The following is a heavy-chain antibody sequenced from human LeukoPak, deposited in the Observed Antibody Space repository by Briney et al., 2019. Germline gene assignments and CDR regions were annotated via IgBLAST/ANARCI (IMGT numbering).Heavy chain of an antibody. J-gene: IGHJ4*02. CDR2: IYYSGST. D-gene: IGHD3-10*01. CDR1: GGSISSYY. Sequence: PSETLSLTCTVSGGSISSYYWSWIRQPPGKGLEWIGYIYYSGSTNYNPSLKSRVTISVDTSKNQFSLKLSSVTAADTAVYYCARVWAYYYGSGSYYTHLDYWGQGTLVTVSS. CDR3: ARVWAYYYGSGSYYTHLDY. V-gene: IGHV4-59*12.